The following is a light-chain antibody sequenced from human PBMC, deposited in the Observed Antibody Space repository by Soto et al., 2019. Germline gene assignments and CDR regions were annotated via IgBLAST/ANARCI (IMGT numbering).Light chain of an antibody. Sequence: DLQMTQSPSSVSASVGDRVTITCRASQGIGSWLAWYQQKPGKAPKLLIYAAVTLQSGVPSRFSGSGSGTHFTLTISSLQPEDFATYYCQQANSFPPTFGQGTELEIK. V-gene: IGKV1-12*01. CDR1: QGIGSW. CDR2: AAV. J-gene: IGKJ2*01. CDR3: QQANSFPPT.